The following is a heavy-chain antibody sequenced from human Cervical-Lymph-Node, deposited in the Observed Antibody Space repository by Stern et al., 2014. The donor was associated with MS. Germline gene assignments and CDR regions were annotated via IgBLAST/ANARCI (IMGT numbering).Heavy chain of an antibody. J-gene: IGHJ4*02. CDR2: IVVGSGNT. Sequence: QLVQSGPEVKKPGTSVKGSCKASGFTFTRSAMQWVRQARGQRLEWIGWIVVGSGNTNYAQKFQERVTITRDMSTSTAYMELSSLRSEDTAVYYCAAYDRSSGSYRSFDYWGQGTLVTVSS. CDR3: AAYDRSSGSYRSFDY. D-gene: IGHD3-10*01. CDR1: GFTFTRSA. V-gene: IGHV1-58*02.